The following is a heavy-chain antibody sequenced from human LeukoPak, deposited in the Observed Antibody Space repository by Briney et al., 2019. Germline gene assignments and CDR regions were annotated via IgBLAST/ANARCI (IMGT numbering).Heavy chain of an antibody. Sequence: PGGSLRLSCAASGFTFSSYRMNWVRQAPGKGLEWVSSISSSSSYIYYADSVKGRFTISRDNAKNSLYLQMNSLRAEDTAVYYCARDLPGGDASFDPWGQGTLVTVSS. CDR2: ISSSSSYI. CDR1: GFTFSSYR. CDR3: ARDLPGGDASFDP. D-gene: IGHD3-16*01. V-gene: IGHV3-21*01. J-gene: IGHJ5*02.